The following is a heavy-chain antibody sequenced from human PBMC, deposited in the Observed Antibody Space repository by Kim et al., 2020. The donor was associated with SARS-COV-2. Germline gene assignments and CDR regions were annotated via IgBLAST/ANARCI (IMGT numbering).Heavy chain of an antibody. CDR3: ARGGGSGSYWGYYFDY. J-gene: IGHJ4*02. D-gene: IGHD3-10*01. Sequence: NSVKGRFTSSRDNSKNSLYLRMNSLRSEDTAFYYCARGGGSGSYWGYYFDYWGQGTLVTVSS. V-gene: IGHV3-43*01.